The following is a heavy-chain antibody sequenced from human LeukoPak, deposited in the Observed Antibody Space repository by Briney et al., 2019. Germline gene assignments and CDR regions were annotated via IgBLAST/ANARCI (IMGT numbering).Heavy chain of an antibody. CDR2: FDPEDGET. CDR1: GYTLTELS. CDR3: ATGAYSGYDLSVRY. V-gene: IGHV1-24*01. Sequence: ASVKVSCKVSGYTLTELSMHWVRQAPGKGLEWMGGFDPEDGETIYAQKFQGRVTMTEDTSTDTAYMELSSLRSEDTAVYYCATGAYSGYDLSVRYWGQGTLVTVSS. J-gene: IGHJ4*02. D-gene: IGHD5-12*01.